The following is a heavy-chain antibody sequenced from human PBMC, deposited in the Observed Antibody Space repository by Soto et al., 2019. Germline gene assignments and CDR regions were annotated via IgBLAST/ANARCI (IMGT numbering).Heavy chain of an antibody. CDR2: ISGSGGST. CDR1: GFTFSSYA. V-gene: IGHV3-23*01. Sequence: GGSLRLSCAASGFTFSSYAMSWVRQAPGKGLEWVSAISGSGGSTYYADSVKGRFTISRDNSKNTLYLQMNSLRAEDTAVYYCAKDPKGHYYGSGSYSDYWGQGTLVTVSS. J-gene: IGHJ4*02. CDR3: AKDPKGHYYGSGSYSDY. D-gene: IGHD3-10*01.